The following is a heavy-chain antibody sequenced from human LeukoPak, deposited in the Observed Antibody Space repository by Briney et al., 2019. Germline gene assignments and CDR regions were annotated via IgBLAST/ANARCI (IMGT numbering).Heavy chain of an antibody. CDR3: ARTTEGYCRGRGCNSYYYYMDV. Sequence: SETLSLTCTVSGGSISSYYWSWIRQPPGKGLEWIGYIHYSGSTNYNTSLKSRVTISVDTSKNQFSLKLSSVTAADTAVYYCARTTEGYCRGRGCNSYYYYMDVWGKGTTVTVSS. V-gene: IGHV4-59*01. D-gene: IGHD2-15*01. CDR2: IHYSGST. CDR1: GGSISSYY. J-gene: IGHJ6*03.